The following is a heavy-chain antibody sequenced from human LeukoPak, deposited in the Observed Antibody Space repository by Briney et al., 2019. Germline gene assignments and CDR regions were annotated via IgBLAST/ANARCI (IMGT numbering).Heavy chain of an antibody. D-gene: IGHD1-1*01. J-gene: IGHJ5*02. CDR2: IKPDGSAK. V-gene: IGHV3-7*01. CDR1: GFTFGRHW. CDR3: ARLPGLSTIYDL. Sequence: GGSLRLSCAASGFTFGRHWMSWVRQAPGKGLEWVASIKPDGSAKYYVDSVKGQFIISRDNVENSLSLQMNSLRAEDTAMYYCARLPGLSTIYDLWGQGTLVTVSS.